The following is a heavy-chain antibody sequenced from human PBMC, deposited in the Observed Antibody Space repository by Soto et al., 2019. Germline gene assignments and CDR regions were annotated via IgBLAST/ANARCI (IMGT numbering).Heavy chain of an antibody. Sequence: QVQLVQSGAEVKKPGSSVKVSCKASGGTFSSYAISWVRQAPGQGLEWMGGIIPIFGTANYAQKFQGRVTITADESTSTAYKELRSLRSEDTAVHYCARATPWQYGDSYDRVNQVWCFDLWGRGTLVTVSS. CDR2: IIPIFGTA. J-gene: IGHJ2*01. CDR1: GGTFSSYA. V-gene: IGHV1-69*12. D-gene: IGHD3-22*01. CDR3: ARATPWQYGDSYDRVNQVWCFDL.